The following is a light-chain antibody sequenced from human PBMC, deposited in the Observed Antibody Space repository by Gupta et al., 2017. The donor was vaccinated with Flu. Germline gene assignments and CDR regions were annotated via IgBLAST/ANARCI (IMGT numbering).Light chain of an antibody. Sequence: DIVMTQSPLSLPVTPGEPASISCRSSQILLHSKGYNYLDWSLQKPGQSPQLLIYLGSNRASGVPDRFSGSGSGTDCTLKISRVKAEDVGVYYCRQSLQTPLTFGTGTKVELK. V-gene: IGKV2-28*01. CDR1: QILLHSKGYNY. J-gene: IGKJ4*01. CDR3: RQSLQTPLT. CDR2: LGS.